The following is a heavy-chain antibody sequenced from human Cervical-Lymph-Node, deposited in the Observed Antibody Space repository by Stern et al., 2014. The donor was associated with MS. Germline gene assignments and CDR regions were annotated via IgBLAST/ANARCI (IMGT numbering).Heavy chain of an antibody. CDR3: ARQTTAWASDV. CDR1: GYTFSIYW. CDR2: IYPGDSET. Sequence: VQLVQSGAELIRPGESLQISCNGSGYTFSIYWIAWVRQMPGKGLEWMGIIYPGDSETRSSPSFQGQVTMSADKSTSTAYLQWSSLNASDTAMYFCARQTTAWASDVWGQGTLVTVSS. J-gene: IGHJ4*02. V-gene: IGHV5-51*01. D-gene: IGHD1-14*01.